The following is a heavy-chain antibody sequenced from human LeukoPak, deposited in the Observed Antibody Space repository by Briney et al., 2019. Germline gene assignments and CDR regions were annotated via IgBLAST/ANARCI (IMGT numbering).Heavy chain of an antibody. V-gene: IGHV3-48*03. CDR3: AKWGVVIRVFLVGFHKEAYYFDS. CDR2: IPISGSTK. J-gene: IGHJ4*02. Sequence: GGSLRLSCTASGFTFSTYEMSWVRQAPGKGLEWVSYIPISGSTKHYADSVKGRFTISRDNAKNTLYLQMNSLRAEDTAVYFCAKWGVVIRVFLVGFHKEAYYFDSWGQGALVTVSS. D-gene: IGHD2-21*01. CDR1: GFTFSTYE.